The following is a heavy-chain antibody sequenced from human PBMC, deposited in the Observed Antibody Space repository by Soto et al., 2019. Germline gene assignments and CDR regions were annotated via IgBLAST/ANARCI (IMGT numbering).Heavy chain of an antibody. CDR1: GFTVSSNY. CDR3: ARVPGGEMATMGGYYGMDV. V-gene: IGHV3-53*01. CDR2: IYSGGST. J-gene: IGHJ6*02. D-gene: IGHD3-16*01. Sequence: GGSLRLSCAASGFTVSSNYMSWVRQAPGKGLEWVSVIYSGGSTYYADSVKGRFTISRDNSKNTLYLQMNSLRAEDTAVYYCARVPGGEMATMGGYYGMDVWGQGTTVTVSS.